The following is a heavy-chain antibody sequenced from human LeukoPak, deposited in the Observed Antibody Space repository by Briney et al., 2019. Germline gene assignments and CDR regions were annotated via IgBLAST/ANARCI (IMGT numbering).Heavy chain of an antibody. CDR2: IYPGDSDT. J-gene: IGHJ4*02. Sequence: GESLKISRKGSGYSFTSYWIGWVRQMPGKGLEWMGIIYPGDSDTRYSPSFQGQVTISADKSISTAYLQWSSLKASDTAMYYCARLHLTDCSSTSCRSHFDYWGQGTLVTVSS. D-gene: IGHD2-2*01. CDR1: GYSFTSYW. V-gene: IGHV5-51*01. CDR3: ARLHLTDCSSTSCRSHFDY.